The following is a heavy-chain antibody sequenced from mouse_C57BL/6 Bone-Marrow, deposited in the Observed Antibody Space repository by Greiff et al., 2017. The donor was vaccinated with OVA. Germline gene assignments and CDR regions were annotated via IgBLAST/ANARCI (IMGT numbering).Heavy chain of an antibody. CDR1: GFTFSDYG. CDR2: ISSGSSTI. CDR3: ARGGLRQGSFDV. Sequence: EVQLVESGGGLVKPGGSLKLSCAASGFTFSDYGMHWVRQAPEKGLEWVAYISSGSSTIYYADTVKGRFTISRDNAKNTLFLQMTSLRSEDTAMYYCARGGLRQGSFDVWGTGTTVTVSS. J-gene: IGHJ1*03. V-gene: IGHV5-17*01. D-gene: IGHD2-4*01.